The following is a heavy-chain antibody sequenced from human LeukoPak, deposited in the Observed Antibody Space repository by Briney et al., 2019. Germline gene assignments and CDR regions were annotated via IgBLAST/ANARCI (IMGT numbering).Heavy chain of an antibody. CDR2: IYYSGST. CDR1: GGSISSSSYY. J-gene: IGHJ4*02. Sequence: SETLSPTCTVSGGSISSSSYYWGWIRQPPGKGLEWIGSIYYSGSTYYNPSLKSRVTISVDTSKNQFSLKLSSVTAADTAVYYCARLVSERWLQLRLGVYYFDYWGQGTLVTVSS. CDR3: ARLVSERWLQLRLGVYYFDY. D-gene: IGHD5-24*01. V-gene: IGHV4-39*07.